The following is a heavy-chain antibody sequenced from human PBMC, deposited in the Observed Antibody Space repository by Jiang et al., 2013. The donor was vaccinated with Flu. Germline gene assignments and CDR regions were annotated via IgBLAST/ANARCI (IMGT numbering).Heavy chain of an antibody. CDR1: EFTFSTYA. D-gene: IGHD2-15*01. CDR2: ISGSGGSA. CDR3: AKGGITPISHYYGMDV. V-gene: IGHV3-23*01. Sequence: QLLESGGGLVQPGGSLRLSCAASEFTFSTYAMSWVRQAPGKGLEWVAAISGSGGSAYYADSVKGRFTISRDNSNNTLSLQMNSLRAEDTAVYYCAKGGITPISHYYGMDVWGQGTTVTVSS. J-gene: IGHJ6*02.